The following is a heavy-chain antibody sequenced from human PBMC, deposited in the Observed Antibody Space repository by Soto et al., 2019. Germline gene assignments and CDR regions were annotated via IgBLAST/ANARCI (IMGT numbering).Heavy chain of an antibody. CDR2: ISWDGGST. CDR3: AKDIGWFGEEYYGMDV. V-gene: IGHV3-43D*04. J-gene: IGHJ6*02. CDR1: GFTFDDYA. D-gene: IGHD3-10*01. Sequence: GSLRLSCAASGFTFDDYAMHLVRQAPGQGLEWVSLISWDGGSTYYADSVKGRFTISRDNSKNSLYLQMNSLRAEDTALYYCAKDIGWFGEEYYGMDVWGQGTTVTVSS.